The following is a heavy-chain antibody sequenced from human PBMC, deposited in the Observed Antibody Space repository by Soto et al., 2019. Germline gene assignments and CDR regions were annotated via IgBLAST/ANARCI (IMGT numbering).Heavy chain of an antibody. Sequence: ASVKVSCKASGYTFTSYGISWVRQAPGQGLEWMGWISAYNGNTNYAQKLQGRVTMTTDTSTSTAYMELRSLRSDDTAVYYCARGQEAVAPASAWSNYYYYYMDVWGKGTTVTVSS. D-gene: IGHD6-19*01. CDR1: GYTFTSYG. J-gene: IGHJ6*03. V-gene: IGHV1-18*01. CDR2: ISAYNGNT. CDR3: ARGQEAVAPASAWSNYYYYYMDV.